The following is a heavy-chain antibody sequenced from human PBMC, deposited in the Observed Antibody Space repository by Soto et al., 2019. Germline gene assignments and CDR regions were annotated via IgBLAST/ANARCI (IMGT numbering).Heavy chain of an antibody. CDR1: GFTVSSNY. CDR3: ARGVAVYYGSGRYPPDY. V-gene: IGHV3-66*01. CDR2: IYSGGST. D-gene: IGHD3-10*01. Sequence: GGSLRLSCAASGFTVSSNYMSWVRQAPGKGLEWVSVIYSGGSTYYADSVKGRFTISRDNSKNTLYLQMNSLRAEDTAVYYCARGVAVYYGSGRYPPDYWGRGTLVTVSS. J-gene: IGHJ4*02.